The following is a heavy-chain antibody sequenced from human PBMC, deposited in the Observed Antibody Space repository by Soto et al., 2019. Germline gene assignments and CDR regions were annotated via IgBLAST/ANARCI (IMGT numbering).Heavy chain of an antibody. CDR3: TTVDAVVLN. V-gene: IGHV3-15*01. CDR2: IKRNIDGGTT. J-gene: IGHJ4*02. Sequence: EVQLVESGGGLVKPGGSLRLSCAASGFTFNNAWMSWVRQAPGGGLEWVGRIKRNIDGGTTAYAAPVKGRFAISRDDSNSILYLQMNSLKSEDTAVYYCTTVDAVVLNWGQGIVVTVSS. CDR1: GFTFNNAW. D-gene: IGHD6-19*01.